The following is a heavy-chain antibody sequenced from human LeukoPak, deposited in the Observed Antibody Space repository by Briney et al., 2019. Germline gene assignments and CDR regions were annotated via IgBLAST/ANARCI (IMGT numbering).Heavy chain of an antibody. CDR3: ARDLVRDRQYFDY. CDR2: IYYSGST. Sequence: SETLSLTCTVSGGSISSSSYYWGWIRQPPGKGLEWIGSIYYSGSTYYNPSLKSRVIISVDTSKNQFSLKLSSVTAADTAVYYCARDLVRDRQYFDYWGQGTLVTVSS. CDR1: GGSISSSSYY. J-gene: IGHJ4*02. V-gene: IGHV4-39*07. D-gene: IGHD3-10*01.